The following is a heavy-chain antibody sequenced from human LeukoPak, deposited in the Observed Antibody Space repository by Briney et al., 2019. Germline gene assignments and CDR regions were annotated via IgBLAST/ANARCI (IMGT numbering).Heavy chain of an antibody. CDR2: IYHSGST. Sequence: SETLSLTCAVSGGSISSSNWWSWVRQPPGKGLEWIGVIYHSGSTYYNPSLKSRVTISVDTSKNQFSLKLSSVTAADTAVYYCARSIYCSGGSCLHWYFDLWGRGALVTVSS. CDR3: ARSIYCSGGSCLHWYFDL. J-gene: IGHJ2*01. V-gene: IGHV4-4*02. D-gene: IGHD2-15*01. CDR1: GGSISSSNW.